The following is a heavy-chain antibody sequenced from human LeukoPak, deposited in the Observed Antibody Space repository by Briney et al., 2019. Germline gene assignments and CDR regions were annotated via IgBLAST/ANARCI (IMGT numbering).Heavy chain of an antibody. J-gene: IGHJ4*02. CDR3: ARRASTVVTFNDY. CDR2: IYYSGST. Sequence: SETLSLTCTVSGDSISSSGYYWGWIRQPPGKGLEWIGGIYYSGSTYYHPSLKSRVTISVDTSKNQFSLKLSSVTAADTAMYYCARRASTVVTFNDYWGQGTLVTVSS. CDR1: GDSISSSGYY. V-gene: IGHV4-39*01. D-gene: IGHD4-23*01.